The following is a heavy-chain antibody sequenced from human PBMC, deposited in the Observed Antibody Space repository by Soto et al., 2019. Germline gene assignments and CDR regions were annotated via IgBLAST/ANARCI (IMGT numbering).Heavy chain of an antibody. CDR1: GFIFEDYA. CDR3: GRGPSDGLGNYVLVDAFDT. Sequence: EVQVVESGGGLVQPGRSLRLSCAASGFIFEDYAMHWVRQAPGKGLEWVSGISWNSGSIDYADSVTGRFTISRDNAKNSLYMQMNNLRTEDTALYYCGRGPSDGLGNYVLVDAFDTWGQGTRVTVSS. V-gene: IGHV3-9*01. CDR2: ISWNSGSI. D-gene: IGHD3-10*01. J-gene: IGHJ3*02.